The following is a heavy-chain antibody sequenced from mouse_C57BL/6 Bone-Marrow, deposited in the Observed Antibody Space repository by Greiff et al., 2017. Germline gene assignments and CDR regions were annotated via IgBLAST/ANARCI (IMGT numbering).Heavy chain of an antibody. J-gene: IGHJ3*01. V-gene: IGHV1-52*01. CDR3: AREGYYDYAWFAY. CDR2: IDPSDSET. Sequence: VQLQQSGAELVRPGSSVKLSCKASGYTFTSYWMHWVKQRPIQGLEWIGNIDPSDSETHYNQKFKDKATLTVDKSSSTAYMQLSSLTSEDSAVYYCAREGYYDYAWFAYWGQGTLVTVSA. CDR1: GYTFTSYW. D-gene: IGHD2-4*01.